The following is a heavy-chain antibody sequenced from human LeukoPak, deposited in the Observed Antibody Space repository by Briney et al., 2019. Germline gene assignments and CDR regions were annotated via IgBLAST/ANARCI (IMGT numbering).Heavy chain of an antibody. D-gene: IGHD3-10*01. V-gene: IGHV4-39*07. Sequence: SETLSLTCTVSVGSISTTSYYWGWIRQPPGKGLEWIGSIYYGGSTYCSPSLKSRVTISLDTSKHQFSLKLSSVTAADTAVYYCSFNLGSGSYAFDIWGQGTMVTVSS. J-gene: IGHJ3*02. CDR3: SFNLGSGSYAFDI. CDR1: VGSISTTSYY. CDR2: IYYGGST.